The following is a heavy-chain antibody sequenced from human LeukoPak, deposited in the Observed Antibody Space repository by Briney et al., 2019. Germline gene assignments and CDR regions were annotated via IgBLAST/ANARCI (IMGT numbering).Heavy chain of an antibody. CDR3: ASSVRGHSSSWPH. J-gene: IGHJ1*01. D-gene: IGHD6-13*01. CDR2: INHSGST. Sequence: PSETLSLTCAVYGGSFSGYYWSWIRQPPGKGLEWIGEINHSGSTNYNPSLKSRVTISVDTSKNLFSLKLSSVTAADTAVYYCASSVRGHSSSWPHWGQGTLVTVSS. V-gene: IGHV4-34*01. CDR1: GGSFSGYY.